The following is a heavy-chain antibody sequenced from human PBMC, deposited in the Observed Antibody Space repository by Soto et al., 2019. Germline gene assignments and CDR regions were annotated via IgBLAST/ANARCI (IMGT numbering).Heavy chain of an antibody. CDR3: ARDGNYVWGSYRYNWFDP. V-gene: IGHV4-59*01. CDR2: IYYSGNT. CDR1: SGSLSSYC. D-gene: IGHD3-16*02. J-gene: IGHJ5*02. Sequence: SEALCLTCPVSSGSLSSYCWSWIRQPPGKGLEWTGYIYYSGNTNDNPSLKRRVTIAVDTSKNQCSRKLSSVNAAETDVYYWARDGNYVWGSYRYNWFDPWGPGPLVTVSS.